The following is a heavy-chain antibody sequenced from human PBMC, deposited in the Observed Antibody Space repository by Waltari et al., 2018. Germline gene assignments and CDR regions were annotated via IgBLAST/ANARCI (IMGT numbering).Heavy chain of an antibody. CDR3: ARRVSTKGAFEV. CDR2: IIRMPGIT. V-gene: IGHV1-69*02. CDR1: GGPFSSVG. D-gene: IGHD5-12*01. J-gene: IGHJ3*01. Sequence: QVQLVQSGAEVKQPGSSVKVSCKSSGGPFSSVGLHWLRQAPGQGLEWMGKIIRMPGITDYEQKFQGRLRITADRSTTTGYRELRSLGSEDTAIYYCARRVSTKGAFEVWGRGTLVTVSP.